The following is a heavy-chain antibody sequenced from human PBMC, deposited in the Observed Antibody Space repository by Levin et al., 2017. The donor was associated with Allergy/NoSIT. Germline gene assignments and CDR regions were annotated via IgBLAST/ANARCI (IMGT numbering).Heavy chain of an antibody. CDR2: IYYSGST. CDR3: ARAGPSGHDYGDYPGYYYYYGMDV. V-gene: IGHV4-59*01. CDR1: GGSISSYY. J-gene: IGHJ6*02. D-gene: IGHD4-17*01. Sequence: SQTLSLTCTVSGGSISSYYWSWIRQPPGKGLEWIGYIYYSGSTNYNPSLKSRVTISVDTSKNQFSLKLSSVTAADTAVYYCARAGPSGHDYGDYPGYYYYYGMDVWGQGTTVTVSS.